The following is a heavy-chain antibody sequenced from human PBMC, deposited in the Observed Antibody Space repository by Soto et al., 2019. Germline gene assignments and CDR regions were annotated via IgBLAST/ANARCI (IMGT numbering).Heavy chain of an antibody. Sequence: PSETLSLTCTVSGASISSSYWSWIRQPPGKGLEWIGYISQRGSTNFNPSLMGRVTISVDTSKNEFSLRLNTVTAADTAVYYCARVRGDSGSYYFDLWGAGIMVAVYS. V-gene: IGHV4-59*01. CDR2: ISQRGST. CDR1: GASISSSY. D-gene: IGHD3-10*01. J-gene: IGHJ4*02. CDR3: ARVRGDSGSYYFDL.